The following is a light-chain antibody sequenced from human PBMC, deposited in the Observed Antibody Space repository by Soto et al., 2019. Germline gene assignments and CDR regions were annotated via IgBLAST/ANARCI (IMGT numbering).Light chain of an antibody. CDR3: TAHTTTSPPVL. CDR2: DVR. V-gene: IGLV2-14*03. J-gene: IGLJ2*01. CDR1: SSDVGAFNF. Sequence: QSVLTQPASVSGSPGQSITISCTGTSSDVGAFNFVSWYQQHPGKAPKLVIYDVRHRPSGVSDRFSGSKSGNTASLTIYGLQAADEADYYCTAHTTTSPPVLFGGGTKLTVL.